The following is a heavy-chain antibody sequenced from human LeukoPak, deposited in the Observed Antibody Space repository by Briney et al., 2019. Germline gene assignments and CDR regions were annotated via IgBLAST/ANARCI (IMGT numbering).Heavy chain of an antibody. J-gene: IGHJ5*02. CDR2: MYHSGST. D-gene: IGHD5-24*01. V-gene: IGHV4-39*07. Sequence: SSETLSLTCTVSGGSISSGSYYWGWIRQPPGKGLEWIGTMYHSGSTYYNPSLKSRVTISVDTSKNQFSLKLSSVTAADTAVYYCARDRLQLQSWGQGTLVTVSS. CDR1: GGSISSGSYY. CDR3: ARDRLQLQS.